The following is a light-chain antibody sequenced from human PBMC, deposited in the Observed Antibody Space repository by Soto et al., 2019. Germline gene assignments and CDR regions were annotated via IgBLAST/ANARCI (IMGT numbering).Light chain of an antibody. CDR3: SSYTSSSTHWV. J-gene: IGLJ3*02. CDR1: SSDVGGYNY. V-gene: IGLV2-14*01. CDR2: EVS. Sequence: QSALTQPASVSGSPGQSITISCTGTSSDVGGYNYVSWYQQHPGNAPKIMIYEVSNRPSGVSNRFSGSKSGNTASLTISGLQAEDEADYYCSSYTSSSTHWVFGGGTKLTVL.